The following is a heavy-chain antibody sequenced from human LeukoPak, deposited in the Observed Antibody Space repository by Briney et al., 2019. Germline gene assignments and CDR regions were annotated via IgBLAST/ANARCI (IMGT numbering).Heavy chain of an antibody. CDR3: ARDPYCSSSSCYMDV. CDR1: GFTFSSYW. Sequence: PGGSLRLSCAASGFTFSSYWMSWVRQAPGKGLEWVANIKQDGSEKYYVDSVKGRFTVSRDNAKSSLYLQMNSLRAEDTAVYYCARDPYCSSSSCYMDVWGKGTTVTVSS. CDR2: IKQDGSEK. D-gene: IGHD2-2*01. J-gene: IGHJ6*03. V-gene: IGHV3-7*01.